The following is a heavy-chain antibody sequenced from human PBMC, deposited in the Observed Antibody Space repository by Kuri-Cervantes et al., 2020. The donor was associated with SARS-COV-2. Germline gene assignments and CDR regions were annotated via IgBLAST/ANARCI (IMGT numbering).Heavy chain of an antibody. Sequence: GGSLRLSCAVSGFTVSTNYMSWVRQAPGKGLEWVSLIYSGGHTDYAESVKGRFTISRDNSRNTVYLQMNSLRTEDTAVYYCALETFDYWGQGTLVTVSS. CDR1: GFTVSTNY. D-gene: IGHD5-24*01. CDR2: IYSGGHT. CDR3: ALETFDY. V-gene: IGHV3-66*02. J-gene: IGHJ4*02.